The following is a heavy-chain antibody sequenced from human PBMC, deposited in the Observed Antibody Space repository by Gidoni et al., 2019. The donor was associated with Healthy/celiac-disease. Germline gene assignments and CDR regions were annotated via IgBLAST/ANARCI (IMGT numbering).Heavy chain of an antibody. Sequence: QVQLVQSGAEVKKPGASVKVSCKASGYTFTGYYMHWVRQAPGQGLEWMGWINPNSGGTNYAQKFQGRVTMTRDTSISTAYMELSRLRSDDTAVYYCARAGYSSSWGKGNWFDPWGQGTLVTVSS. CDR3: ARAGYSSSWGKGNWFDP. J-gene: IGHJ5*02. D-gene: IGHD6-13*01. CDR2: INPNSGGT. V-gene: IGHV1-2*02. CDR1: GYTFTGYY.